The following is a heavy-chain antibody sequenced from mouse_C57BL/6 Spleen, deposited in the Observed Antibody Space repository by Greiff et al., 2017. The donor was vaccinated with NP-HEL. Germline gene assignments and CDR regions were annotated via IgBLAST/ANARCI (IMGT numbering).Heavy chain of an antibody. Sequence: QVQLQQPGAELVKPGASVKLSCKASGYTFTSYWMHWVKQRPGQGLEWIGMIHPNSGSTNYNEKFKSKATLTVDKSSSTAYMQLSSLASEDSAVYYCAREWLLRVYAMDYWGPGTSVTVSS. J-gene: IGHJ4*01. D-gene: IGHD2-3*01. V-gene: IGHV1-64*01. CDR1: GYTFTSYW. CDR2: IHPNSGST. CDR3: AREWLLRVYAMDY.